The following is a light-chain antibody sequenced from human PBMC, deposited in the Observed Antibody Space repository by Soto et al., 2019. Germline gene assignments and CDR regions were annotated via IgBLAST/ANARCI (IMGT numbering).Light chain of an antibody. J-gene: IGKJ4*01. CDR2: AAS. CDR3: LQHNSYPIT. V-gene: IGKV1-9*01. CDR1: QGIANY. Sequence: DIQLTQSPSFLSASVGDGVTITCRASQGIANYFAWYQQKPGKAPKLLIYAASTLQSGVPSRFSGSGSGTDFTLTISGLPPEDVATYYCLQHNSYPITFGGGTEVDIK.